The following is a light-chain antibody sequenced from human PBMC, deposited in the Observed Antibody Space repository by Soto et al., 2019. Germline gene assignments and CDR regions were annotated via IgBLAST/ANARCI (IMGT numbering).Light chain of an antibody. J-gene: IGLJ1*01. V-gene: IGLV2-14*01. CDR2: EVS. Sequence: QSVLTQPASVSGSPGQSITISCTGTSSDVGRYNYVSWYQQHPGKAPKLMIYEVSNRPSGVSNRFSASKSGNTASLTISGLQAEDEADYYCGSWDSSLSAYVFGTGTKLTVL. CDR3: GSWDSSLSAYV. CDR1: SSDVGRYNY.